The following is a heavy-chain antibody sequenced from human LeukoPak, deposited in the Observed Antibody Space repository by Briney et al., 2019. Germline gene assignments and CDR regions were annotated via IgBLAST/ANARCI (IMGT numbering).Heavy chain of an antibody. V-gene: IGHV4-4*07. CDR2: IYTTGNT. J-gene: IGHJ4*02. CDR1: SGSINSYF. CDR3: ARHGYTASHYFLDY. Sequence: SETLSLTCTVSSGSINSYFWGWVRQPAGRGLEWIGRIYTTGNTHYNPSLKSQLTMSIDTSKRQFSLNLRSVTAADTAIYYCARHGYTASHYFLDYWSQGTLVTVSS. D-gene: IGHD3-16*01.